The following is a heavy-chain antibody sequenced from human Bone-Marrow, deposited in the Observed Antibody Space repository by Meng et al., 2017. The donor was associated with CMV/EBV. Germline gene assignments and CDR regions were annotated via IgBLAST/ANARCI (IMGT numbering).Heavy chain of an antibody. J-gene: IGHJ6*02. CDR3: ARQAEDPVPAAKGYYYYYGMDV. CDR2: IIPIFGTA. D-gene: IGHD2-2*01. Sequence: SVTVSCKASGGTFSRYAISWVRQAPGQGLEWMGGIIPIFGTANYAQKFQGRVTITTDESTSTAYMELSSLRSEDTAVYYCARQAEDPVPAAKGYYYYYGMDVWGQGTTVTVSS. CDR1: GGTFSRYA. V-gene: IGHV1-69*05.